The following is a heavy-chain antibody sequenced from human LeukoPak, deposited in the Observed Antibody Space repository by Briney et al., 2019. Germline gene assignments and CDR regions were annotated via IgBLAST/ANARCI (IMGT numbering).Heavy chain of an antibody. Sequence: TGGSLRLSCATSGFTFDDYGMSWVRQAPGKGLEWVSGINWNGGSTGYADSVKGRFTISRDNAKNSLYLQMNSLRAEDTAVYHCARDLHWGSGNPPEDYWGQGTLVTVSS. CDR2: INWNGGST. J-gene: IGHJ4*02. D-gene: IGHD3-10*01. CDR1: GFTFDDYG. CDR3: ARDLHWGSGNPPEDY. V-gene: IGHV3-20*01.